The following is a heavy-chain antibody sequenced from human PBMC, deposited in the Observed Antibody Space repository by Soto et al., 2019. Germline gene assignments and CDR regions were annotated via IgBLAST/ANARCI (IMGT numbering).Heavy chain of an antibody. V-gene: IGHV1-8*01. D-gene: IGHD6-19*01. CDR3: ATSGGGWYLY. J-gene: IGHJ4*02. CDR1: GYTFSSYD. Sequence: QVQLVQSGAEVKKPGASVKVSCKASGYTFSSYDINWVRQATGQGLEWMGWLNPNSGDTGYAQKFHGRVTLTRNTSINTAYIELSRLTSDDTAVYYCATSGGGWYLYWGQGTLVTVSS. CDR2: LNPNSGDT.